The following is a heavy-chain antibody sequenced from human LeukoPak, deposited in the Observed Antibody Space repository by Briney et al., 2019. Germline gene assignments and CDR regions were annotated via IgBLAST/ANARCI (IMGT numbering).Heavy chain of an antibody. CDR1: GGSISSYY. CDR2: IYYSGST. V-gene: IGHV4-59*01. CDR3: ARGYCSSTSCVYDP. Sequence: PSETLSLTCTVSGGSISSYYWSWIRQPPGKGLEWIGYIYYSGSTNCNPSLKSRVTISVDTSKNQFSLKLSSVTAADTAVYYCARGYCSSTSCVYDPWGQGTLVTVSS. D-gene: IGHD2-2*01. J-gene: IGHJ5*02.